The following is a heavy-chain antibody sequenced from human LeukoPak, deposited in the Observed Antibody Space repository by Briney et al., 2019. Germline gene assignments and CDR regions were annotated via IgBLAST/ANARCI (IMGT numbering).Heavy chain of an antibody. D-gene: IGHD3-10*01. V-gene: IGHV3-33*01. J-gene: IGHJ4*02. CDR2: IWYDGSNK. Sequence: PGGSLRLSCAASGFTFSSYGMHWVRQAPGKGLEWVAVIWYDGSNKYYADSVKGRFTISRDNSKNTLFLQMNSLRAEDTAVYYCARDYYGSGSYYGPFDYWGQGTLVTVSS. CDR3: ARDYYGSGSYYGPFDY. CDR1: GFTFSSYG.